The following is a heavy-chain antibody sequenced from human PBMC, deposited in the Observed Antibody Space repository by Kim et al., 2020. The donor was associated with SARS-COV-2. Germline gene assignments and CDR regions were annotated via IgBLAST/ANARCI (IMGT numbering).Heavy chain of an antibody. D-gene: IGHD2-15*01. J-gene: IGHJ3*02. Sequence: GRFTSSRDNAKNTLYLQMNSLRAEDTAVYYCARVGCSGGSCYSGRYAFDIWGQGTMVTVSS. V-gene: IGHV3-11*05. CDR3: ARVGCSGGSCYSGRYAFDI.